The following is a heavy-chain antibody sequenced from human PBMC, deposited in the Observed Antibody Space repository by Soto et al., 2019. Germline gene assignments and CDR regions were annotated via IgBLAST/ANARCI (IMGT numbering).Heavy chain of an antibody. V-gene: IGHV3-66*01. J-gene: IGHJ6*03. Sequence: GGSLRLSCAASGFTVSSNYMSWVRQAPGKGLEWVSVIYSGGSTYYADSVKGRFTISRDNSKNTLYLQMNSLRAEDTAVYYCARVSGDLRYYYYYMDVWGKGTTVTVSS. CDR2: IYSGGST. CDR3: ARVSGDLRYYYYYMDV. CDR1: GFTVSSNY.